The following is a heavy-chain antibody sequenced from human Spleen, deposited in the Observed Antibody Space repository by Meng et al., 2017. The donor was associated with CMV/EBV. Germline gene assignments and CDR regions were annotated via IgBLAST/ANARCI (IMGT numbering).Heavy chain of an antibody. CDR3: VKGATNRGSRFES. CDR1: NGSITGSGDY. D-gene: IGHD3-10*01. Sequence: SETLSLTCLVSNGSITGSGDYWGWIRQSPGIGLQWIGSIYWRGSAYYNPSLKSRVTISVDTSKNQFSVKMMSVTAADTAVYYCVKGATNRGSRFESWGQGTLVTVSS. J-gene: IGHJ5*01. CDR2: IYWRGSA. V-gene: IGHV4-39*07.